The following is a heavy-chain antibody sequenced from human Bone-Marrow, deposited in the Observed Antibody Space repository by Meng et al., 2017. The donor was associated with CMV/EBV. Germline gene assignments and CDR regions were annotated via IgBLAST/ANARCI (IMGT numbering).Heavy chain of an antibody. D-gene: IGHD3-22*01. V-gene: IGHV3-23*01. CDR2: ITPSGATT. Sequence: AFTFNNYAMSWVRQGPGKGLEWVSTITPSGATTHYTDSVKGRFTISRDNSKNTLYLQMNSLRAEDTAVYYCAKWGLYYYDSSGYCDYWGQGTLVTVSS. CDR3: AKWGLYYYDSSGYCDY. J-gene: IGHJ4*02. CDR1: AFTFNNYA.